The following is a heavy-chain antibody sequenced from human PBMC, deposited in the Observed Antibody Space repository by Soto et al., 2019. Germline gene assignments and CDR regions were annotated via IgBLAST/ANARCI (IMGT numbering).Heavy chain of an antibody. V-gene: IGHV3-73*01. J-gene: IGHJ2*01. CDR2: IRSKPNSYAT. Sequence: GGSLRLSCAASGFTFSGSAMHWVRQASGKGLEWFVRIRSKPNSYATAYAASVKGRFTISRDDSKNPAYLQMNSLKTEDTAVYYCTRPGDFSGLSHDHINWYFDLWGRGTLVTVSS. CDR3: TRPGDFSGLSHDHINWYFDL. D-gene: IGHD7-27*01. CDR1: GFTFSGSA.